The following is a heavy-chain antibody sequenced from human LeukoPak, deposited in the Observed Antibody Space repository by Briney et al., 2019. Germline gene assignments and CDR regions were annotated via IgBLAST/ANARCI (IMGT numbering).Heavy chain of an antibody. CDR2: ITSTSNTI. CDR3: AREGGRDGYNWDFDY. D-gene: IGHD5-24*01. J-gene: IGHJ4*02. V-gene: IGHV3-48*04. Sequence: GGSLRLSCAASGFTFSRYSMSWVRQAPGKGLEWLSYITSTSNTIYYADSVKGRFTISRDNTKDSLYLQMNSLRAEDTAVYYCAREGGRDGYNWDFDYWGQGTLVTVSS. CDR1: GFTFSRYS.